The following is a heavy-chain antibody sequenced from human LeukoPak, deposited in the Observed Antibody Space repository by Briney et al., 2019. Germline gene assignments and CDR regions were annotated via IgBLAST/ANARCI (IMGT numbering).Heavy chain of an antibody. Sequence: PGGSLRLSCAASGFTVSSNYMSWVRQAPGKGLEWVSVIYSGGSTYYADSVKGRFTISRDNSKNTLYLQMNSLRAEDTAVYYCARARGKVTPTRDVYYFDYWGQGTLVTVSS. D-gene: IGHD2-21*02. CDR1: GFTVSSNY. CDR3: ARARGKVTPTRDVYYFDY. J-gene: IGHJ4*02. V-gene: IGHV3-53*05. CDR2: IYSGGST.